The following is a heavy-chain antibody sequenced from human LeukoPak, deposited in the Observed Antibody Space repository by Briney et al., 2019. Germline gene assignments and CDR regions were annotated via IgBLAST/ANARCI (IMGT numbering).Heavy chain of an antibody. J-gene: IGHJ4*02. CDR3: ARVDASSLAVHY. CDR1: GYTFTGYY. D-gene: IGHD6-19*01. V-gene: IGHV1-2*02. Sequence: ASVKVSCKASGYTFTGYYIDWARQAPGQGLEWMGRINPNSGGTNCGQKFQDRVTLTRDTSIATAYMELSSLTSDDTAVYYCARVDASSLAVHYWGQGTLVTVSS. CDR2: INPNSGGT.